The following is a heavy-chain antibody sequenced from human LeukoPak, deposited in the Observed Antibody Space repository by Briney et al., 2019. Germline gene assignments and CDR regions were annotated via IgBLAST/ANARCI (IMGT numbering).Heavy chain of an antibody. Sequence: PGGSLRLSCAASGFTFSSYSMNWARQAPGKGLEWVSSISSSSSYIYYADSVKGRFTISRDNAKNSLYLQMNSLRAEDTAVYYCAREAYCDGDCYSIDYWGQGTLVTVSS. J-gene: IGHJ4*02. D-gene: IGHD2-21*02. CDR3: AREAYCDGDCYSIDY. CDR2: ISSSSSYI. V-gene: IGHV3-21*01. CDR1: GFTFSSYS.